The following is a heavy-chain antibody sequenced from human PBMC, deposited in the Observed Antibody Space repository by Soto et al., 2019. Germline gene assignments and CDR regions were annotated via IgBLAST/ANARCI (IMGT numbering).Heavy chain of an antibody. CDR3: ARDYYDSSGYSDY. CDR1: GFTFSSYA. V-gene: IGHV3-30-3*01. Sequence: GSLRLSCAASGFTFSSYAMHWVRQAPGKGLEWVAVISYDGSNKYYADSVKGRFIISRDNSKNTLYLQLNSLRAEDTAVYYCARDYYDSSGYSDYWGQGTLVTVSS. J-gene: IGHJ4*02. CDR2: ISYDGSNK. D-gene: IGHD3-22*01.